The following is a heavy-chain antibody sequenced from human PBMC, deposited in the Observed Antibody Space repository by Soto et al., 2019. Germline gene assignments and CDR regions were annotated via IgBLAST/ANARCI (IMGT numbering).Heavy chain of an antibody. CDR1: GFSLSTDRVG. CDR3: AHRPFYDILTWRHLDY. Sequence: QITLKESGPTLVKPTQTLTLTCTFSGFSLSTDRVGVAWIRQPPGKTLEWLAVIYWDDDERYSPSLKNRLTITKDTSKNQVVLTVTNMDPVDTATSYCAHRPFYDILTWRHLDYWGQGTLVTVSS. J-gene: IGHJ4*02. V-gene: IGHV2-5*02. CDR2: IYWDDDE. D-gene: IGHD3-9*01.